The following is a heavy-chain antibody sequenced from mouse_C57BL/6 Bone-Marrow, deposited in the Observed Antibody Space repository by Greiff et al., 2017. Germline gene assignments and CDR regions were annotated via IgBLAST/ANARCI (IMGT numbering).Heavy chain of an antibody. J-gene: IGHJ1*03. CDR2: INPNNGGT. V-gene: IGHV1-53*01. D-gene: IGHD4-1*01. CDR3: ATNWDRYCDV. CDR1: GYTFTSYW. Sequence: VQLQQSGAELVRPGASVTLSCKASGYTFTSYWMHWVKQRPGQGLEWIGNINPNNGGTNYNEKFKNKDTLTVDKSSSAAYMQLSSLTSEDSAVYYCATNWDRYCDVWGTGTTVTVSS.